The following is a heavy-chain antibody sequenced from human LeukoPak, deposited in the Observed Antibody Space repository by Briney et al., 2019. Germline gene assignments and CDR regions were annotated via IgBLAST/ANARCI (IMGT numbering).Heavy chain of an antibody. CDR1: GGSIRSYY. D-gene: IGHD4-17*01. Sequence: SETLSLTCTVSGGSIRSYYWSWIRQPPGKGLEWIGYIYYSGSTYHNPSLKRRVTISVDTSKNQFSLKLRSVTAADTAVYYCARDIGAVTVTTDGDGWGQGTLVTVS. V-gene: IGHV4-59*12. J-gene: IGHJ4*02. CDR2: IYYSGST. CDR3: ARDIGAVTVTTDGDG.